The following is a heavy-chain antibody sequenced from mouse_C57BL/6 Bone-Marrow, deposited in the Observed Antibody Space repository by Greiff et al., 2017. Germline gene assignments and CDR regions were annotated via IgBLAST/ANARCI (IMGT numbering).Heavy chain of an antibody. CDR2: IYPGGGYT. D-gene: IGHD1-1*01. Sequence: VQLQESGAELVRPGTSVKMSCKASGYTFTNYWIGWAKQRPGHGLEWIGDIYPGGGYTTYNEKFKGKATLTADKSSSTAYMQFSSLTSEDSAIYYCARWDYGDYAMDYWGQGTSVTVSS. CDR3: ARWDYGDYAMDY. J-gene: IGHJ4*01. CDR1: GYTFTNYW. V-gene: IGHV1-63*01.